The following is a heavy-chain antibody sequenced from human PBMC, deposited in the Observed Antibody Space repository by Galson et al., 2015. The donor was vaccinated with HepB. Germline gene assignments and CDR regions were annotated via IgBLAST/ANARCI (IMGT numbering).Heavy chain of an antibody. CDR3: AREAVSSVRLFDY. V-gene: IGHV1-2*04. D-gene: IGHD6-19*01. Sequence: SVKVSCKASGYTFTGYYMHWVRQAPGQGLEWMGWINPSSGGTNYAQKFQGWVTMTRDTSISTAYMELSRLRSDDTAVYYCAREAVSSVRLFDYWGQGTLVTVSS. J-gene: IGHJ4*02. CDR2: INPSSGGT. CDR1: GYTFTGYY.